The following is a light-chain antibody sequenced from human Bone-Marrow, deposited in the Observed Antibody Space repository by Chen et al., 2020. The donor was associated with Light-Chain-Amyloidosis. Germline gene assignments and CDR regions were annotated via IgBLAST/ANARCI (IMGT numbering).Light chain of an antibody. CDR2: RDT. Sequence: SYELTQPPSVSVSPGQTARITCSGDDLPTKYAYWYQQKPGQAPVLGVHRDTERPSGISGRFSGSSSGTTATLTISGVQAADEADYHCQSADSSGTYEVIFGGGTKLTVL. J-gene: IGLJ2*01. V-gene: IGLV3-25*03. CDR1: DLPTKY. CDR3: QSADSSGTYEVI.